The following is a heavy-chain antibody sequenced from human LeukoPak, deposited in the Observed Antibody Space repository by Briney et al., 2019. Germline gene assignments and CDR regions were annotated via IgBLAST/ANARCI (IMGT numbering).Heavy chain of an antibody. V-gene: IGHV1-46*01. Sequence: ASVKVSCKASGYTFTSYYMHWVRQAPGQGLEWMGIINPSGGSTSYAQKFQGRVTMTRDTSTSTVYMELSSLRSEDTAVYYCARDLIFYYDSSGLGYWGQGTLVTVSS. J-gene: IGHJ4*02. D-gene: IGHD3-22*01. CDR1: GYTFTSYY. CDR3: ARDLIFYYDSSGLGY. CDR2: INPSGGST.